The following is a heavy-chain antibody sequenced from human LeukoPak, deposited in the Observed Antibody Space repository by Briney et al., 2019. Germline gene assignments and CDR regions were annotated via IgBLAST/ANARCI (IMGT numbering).Heavy chain of an antibody. D-gene: IGHD5-24*01. J-gene: IGHJ4*02. Sequence: QSGGSLRLSCAASGFTVSSNYMSWVRQAPGEGLEWVSVIYSGGSTYYADSVKGRFTISRDNSKNTVYLQMNSLRAEDTAVYYCARDGDGYSFEYWGQGTLVTVSS. V-gene: IGHV3-66*01. CDR2: IYSGGST. CDR3: ARDGDGYSFEY. CDR1: GFTVSSNY.